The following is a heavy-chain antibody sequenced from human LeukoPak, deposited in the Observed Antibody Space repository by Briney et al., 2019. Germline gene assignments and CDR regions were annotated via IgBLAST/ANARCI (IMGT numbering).Heavy chain of an antibody. J-gene: IGHJ2*01. CDR2: THYSEST. V-gene: IGHV4-59*12. CDR3: ARGGRSLVAAQFDL. D-gene: IGHD2-15*01. Sequence: SETLSLTCTVSGGSISSYYWSWIRQPPGKGLEWIGYTHYSESTNYNPSLKSRVTISVDTSKNQFSLKLSSVTAADTAVYYCARGGRSLVAAQFDLWGRGTLVTVSS. CDR1: GGSISSYY.